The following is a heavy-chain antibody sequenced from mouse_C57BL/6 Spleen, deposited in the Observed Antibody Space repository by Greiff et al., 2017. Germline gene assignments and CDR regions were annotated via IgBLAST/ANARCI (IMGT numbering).Heavy chain of an antibody. CDR1: GYAFSSYW. Sequence: QVQLQQSGAELVKPGASVKISCKASGYAFSSYWMNWVKQRPGKGLEWIGQIYPGDGDTNYNGKFKGKATLTADKSSSTAYMQLSSLTSEDSAVYFCARRRLRPWYFDVWGTGTTVTVSS. CDR2: IYPGDGDT. V-gene: IGHV1-80*01. J-gene: IGHJ1*03. D-gene: IGHD2-4*01. CDR3: ARRRLRPWYFDV.